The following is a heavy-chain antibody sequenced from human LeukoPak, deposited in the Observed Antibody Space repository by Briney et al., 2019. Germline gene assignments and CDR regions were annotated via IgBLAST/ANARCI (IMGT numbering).Heavy chain of an antibody. CDR2: MNPNSGNT. D-gene: IGHD2-2*02. Sequence: GESLKISCKASGYTFTSYDINWVRQATGQGLEWMGWMNPNSGNTGYAQKFQGRVTITRNTSISTAYMELSSLRSEDTAVYYCARGRVPAAISYYYYYMDVWGKGTTVTVTS. V-gene: IGHV1-8*03. CDR3: ARGRVPAAISYYYYYMDV. J-gene: IGHJ6*03. CDR1: GYTFTSYD.